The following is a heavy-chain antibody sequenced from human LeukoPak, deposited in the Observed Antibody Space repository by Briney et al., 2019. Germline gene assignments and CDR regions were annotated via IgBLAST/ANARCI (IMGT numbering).Heavy chain of an antibody. CDR1: GGTFSSYA. D-gene: IGHD3-22*01. Sequence: ASVKVSCKASGGTFSSYAISWVRQAPGQGLEWMGRIIPILGIANYAQKFQGRVTITADKSTSTAYVELSSLRSEDTAVYYCARDPMGAMRRSSGAFDIWGQGTMVTVSS. CDR3: ARDPMGAMRRSSGAFDI. J-gene: IGHJ3*02. V-gene: IGHV1-69*04. CDR2: IIPILGIA.